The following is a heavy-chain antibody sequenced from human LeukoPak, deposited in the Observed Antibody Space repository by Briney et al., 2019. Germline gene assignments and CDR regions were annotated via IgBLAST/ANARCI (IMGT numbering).Heavy chain of an antibody. J-gene: IGHJ4*02. D-gene: IGHD5-12*01. CDR1: AYTFTSYG. V-gene: IGHV1-18*01. Sequence: ASVKVSCKASAYTFTSYGITWVRQAPGQGLEWMGWISAYNGNTNYAQKLQGRVTMTTDTPTSTAYMELRSLRSDDTAVYYCAREYSGYDWGHFDYWGQGTLVTVSS. CDR2: ISAYNGNT. CDR3: AREYSGYDWGHFDY.